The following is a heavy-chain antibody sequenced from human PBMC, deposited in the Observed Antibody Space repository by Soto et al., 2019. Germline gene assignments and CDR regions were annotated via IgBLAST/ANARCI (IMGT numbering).Heavy chain of an antibody. CDR3: AAHSDRLMIRYGMDV. CDR2: ISYDGSDK. Sequence: QVQLVESGGGVVRPGRSLRLSCAASGFPFNSNVMYWVRQAPGKGLEWVALISYDGSDKYYADSVTGRFTISRDNSKNTLYLEVNRLTVEDTATYYCAAHSDRLMIRYGMDVWGQGTTVIVSS. J-gene: IGHJ6*02. CDR1: GFPFNSNV. V-gene: IGHV3-30*03. D-gene: IGHD3-16*01.